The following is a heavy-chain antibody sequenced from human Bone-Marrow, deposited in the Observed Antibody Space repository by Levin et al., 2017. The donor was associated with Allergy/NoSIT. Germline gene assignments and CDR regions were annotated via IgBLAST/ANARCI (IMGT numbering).Heavy chain of an antibody. V-gene: IGHV3-74*01. J-gene: IGHJ6*02. CDR2: VNNDGSDT. CDR1: GFTFNSYW. CDR3: ARGTGGLDS. Sequence: GGSLRLSCDASGFTFNSYWMHWVRQAPGKGPVWVAHVNNDGSDTSYADSVKGRFTISRDNARSTVYLQMNSLRVEDTAVYYCARGTGGLDSWGHGTTVRVS. D-gene: IGHD3/OR15-3a*01.